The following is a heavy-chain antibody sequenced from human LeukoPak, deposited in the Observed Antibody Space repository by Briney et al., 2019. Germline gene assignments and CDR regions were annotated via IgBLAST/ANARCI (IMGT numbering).Heavy chain of an antibody. CDR2: INSDGTTT. CDR3: TVSNGGYGP. V-gene: IGHV3-74*01. J-gene: IGHJ5*02. D-gene: IGHD5-12*01. Sequence: PGGYLRLSCASSAFNFTAYWMHWVRQDPRQGLLWVARINSDGTTTNYADSVKGRFTISRDNAKNTLFLQMNSLRAEDTAVYFCTVSNGGYGPWGQGALVTVSS. CDR1: AFNFTAYW.